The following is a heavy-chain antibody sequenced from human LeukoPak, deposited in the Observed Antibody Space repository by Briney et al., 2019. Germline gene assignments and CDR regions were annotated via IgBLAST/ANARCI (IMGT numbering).Heavy chain of an antibody. J-gene: IGHJ4*02. CDR2: IFYSGIT. D-gene: IGHD2/OR15-2a*01. Sequence: SETPSLTCTVSGGSISGTLYYWGWIRQPPGKGLEWIGSIFYSGITYYNPSLQSRVTISVDASKSQFSLHLSSVTAADTALYYCARIIVVTSTDYFDSWGQGTLVTVSS. CDR1: GGSISGTLYY. V-gene: IGHV4-39*01. CDR3: ARIIVVTSTDYFDS.